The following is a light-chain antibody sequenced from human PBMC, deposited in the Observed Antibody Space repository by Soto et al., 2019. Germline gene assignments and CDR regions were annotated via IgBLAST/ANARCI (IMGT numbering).Light chain of an antibody. CDR3: QQFDDSVT. V-gene: IGKV3-20*01. J-gene: IGKJ5*01. CDR1: HSVSRTY. Sequence: EIVLTQSPGTLSLPPGERATLSCRASHSVSRTYLAWYQQKPGQAPRLLIFGASDRATGTPDRFSGSGSGTDFTLTISRLEPEDSAVYYCQQFDDSVTFGQGTRLEI. CDR2: GAS.